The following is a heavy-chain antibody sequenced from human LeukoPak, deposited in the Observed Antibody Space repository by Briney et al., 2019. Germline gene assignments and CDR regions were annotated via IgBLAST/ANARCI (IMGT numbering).Heavy chain of an antibody. J-gene: IGHJ4*02. CDR1: GYSLTSYW. CDR2: IYPGDSDT. V-gene: IGHV5-51*01. Sequence: GESLKISCKGSGYSLTSYWIGWVRQMPGKGLEWMGIIYPGDSDTRYSPSFQGQVTISADKSISTAYLQWTSLKASDSAMYYCARAAYDSSSYEGYYWGQGTLVTVSS. CDR3: ARAAYDSSSYEGYY. D-gene: IGHD3-22*01.